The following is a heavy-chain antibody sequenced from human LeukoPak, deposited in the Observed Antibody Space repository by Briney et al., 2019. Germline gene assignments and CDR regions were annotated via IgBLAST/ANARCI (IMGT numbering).Heavy chain of an antibody. J-gene: IGHJ4*02. V-gene: IGHV3-66*01. CDR3: ESSRITIFGVVIISSY. CDR1: GFTVSSNY. Sequence: GGSLRLSCAASGFTVSSNYMSWVRQAPGKGLEWVSVIYSGGSTYYADSVKGRFTISRDNSKNTLYLQMNSLRAEDTAVYYCESSRITIFGVVIISSYWGQGTLVTVSS. D-gene: IGHD3-3*01. CDR2: IYSGGST.